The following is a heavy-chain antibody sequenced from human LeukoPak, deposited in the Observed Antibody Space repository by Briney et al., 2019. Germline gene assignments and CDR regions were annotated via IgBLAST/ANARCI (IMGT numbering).Heavy chain of an antibody. CDR3: ARDRAWNYFDY. J-gene: IGHJ4*02. CDR1: GFTLSRHG. CDR2: ISNDGSRK. V-gene: IGHV3-30*03. D-gene: IGHD3-3*01. Sequence: GRSLRLSCAPSGFTLSRHGMHWVRQAPGKGLEWVAIISNDGSRKYYAHSVEGRFTISRDNSKNTLYLQMDSLRAEDTAVYYCARDRAWNYFDYWGQGTLVTVSS.